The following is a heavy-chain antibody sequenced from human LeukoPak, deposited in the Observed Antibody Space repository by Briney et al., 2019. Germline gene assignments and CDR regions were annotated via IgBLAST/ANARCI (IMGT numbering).Heavy chain of an antibody. D-gene: IGHD6-13*01. CDR1: GYTLTGYY. CDR2: INPNSGGT. V-gene: IGHV1-2*04. J-gene: IGHJ6*04. CDR3: ARGVAAAGMDYYGMDV. Sequence: GASVKVSCKASGYTLTGYYMHWVRQAPGQGLEWMGWINPNSGGTNYAQKFQGWVTMTRDTSISTAYMELSRLRSDDTAVYYCARGVAAAGMDYYGMDVWGKGTTVTVSS.